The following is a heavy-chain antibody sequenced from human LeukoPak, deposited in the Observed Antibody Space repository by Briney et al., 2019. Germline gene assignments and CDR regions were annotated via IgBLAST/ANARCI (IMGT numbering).Heavy chain of an antibody. Sequence: SETLSLTCAVSGYSISSGYYWGWIRQPPGKGVEGIGSSYHSGSTYYNPSLKRRVTISVDTSKHQFSLKLSSVTAADTAVYYCARHIGYCSGGSCYSPYFDYWGQGTLVTVSS. CDR1: GYSISSGYY. CDR2: SYHSGST. D-gene: IGHD2-15*01. V-gene: IGHV4-38-2*01. J-gene: IGHJ4*02. CDR3: ARHIGYCSGGSCYSPYFDY.